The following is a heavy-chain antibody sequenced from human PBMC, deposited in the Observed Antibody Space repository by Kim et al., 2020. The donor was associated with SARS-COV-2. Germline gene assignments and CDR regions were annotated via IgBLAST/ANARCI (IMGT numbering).Heavy chain of an antibody. CDR1: GFTFSDYY. D-gene: IGHD3-22*01. Sequence: GGSLRLSCAASGFTFSDYYMSWIRQAPGKGLEWVSYISSSGSTIYYADSVKGRFTISRDNAKNSLYLQMNSLRAEDTAVYYCASSTDYYDSSGYLLDAFDIWGQGTMVTVSS. CDR2: ISSSGSTI. J-gene: IGHJ3*02. CDR3: ASSTDYYDSSGYLLDAFDI. V-gene: IGHV3-11*04.